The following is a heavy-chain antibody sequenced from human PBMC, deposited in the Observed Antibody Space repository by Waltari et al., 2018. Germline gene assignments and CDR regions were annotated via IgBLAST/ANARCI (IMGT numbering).Heavy chain of an antibody. J-gene: IGHJ1*01. Sequence: QVQLVQSGAEVKKPGASVKVSCKASGYTFTGYYMHWVRQAPGQGLEWMGWINPNSGGTNYAQKFQGRVTMTRDTSISTAYMELSRLRSDDTAVYYCAREMITFGGPPQGLARVYFQHWGQGTLVTVSS. CDR3: AREMITFGGPPQGLARVYFQH. CDR1: GYTFTGYY. D-gene: IGHD3-16*01. V-gene: IGHV1-2*02. CDR2: INPNSGGT.